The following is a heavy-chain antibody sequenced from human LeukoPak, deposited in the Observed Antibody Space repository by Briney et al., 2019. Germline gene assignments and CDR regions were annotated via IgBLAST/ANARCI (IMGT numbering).Heavy chain of an antibody. J-gene: IGHJ4*02. Sequence: GSLRLSCAASGFIFSDYYMSWIRQAPGKGLEWVSYISSSGSTMYYTDSVKGRFTISRDNAKDSLYLQMNSLRAEDTAVYYCARDLGSGYEEHFDYWGQGTLVTVSS. CDR3: ARDLGSGYEEHFDY. CDR2: ISSSGSTM. V-gene: IGHV3-11*01. D-gene: IGHD5-12*01. CDR1: GFIFSDYY.